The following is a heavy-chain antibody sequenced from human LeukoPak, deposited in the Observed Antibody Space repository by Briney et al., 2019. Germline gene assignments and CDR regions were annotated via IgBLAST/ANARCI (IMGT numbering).Heavy chain of an antibody. CDR3: ARDLRSSTSCPPYYYYYYYMDV. J-gene: IGHJ6*03. CDR1: GYTFTGYY. D-gene: IGHD2-2*01. CDR2: INPNSGGT. V-gene: IGHV1-2*02. Sequence: ASVKVSCKASGYTFTGYYMHWVRQAPGQGLEWMGWINPNSGGTNYAQKFQGRVTMTRDTSISTAYMELSRLRSDDTAVYYCARDLRSSTSCPPYYYYYYYMDVWGKGTTVTVSS.